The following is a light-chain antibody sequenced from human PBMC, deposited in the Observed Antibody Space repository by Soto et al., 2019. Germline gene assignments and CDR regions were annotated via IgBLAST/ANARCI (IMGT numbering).Light chain of an antibody. Sequence: QAVVTQPPSASGTPGQRVTISCSGSSSNIGRNAVNWYQHLPGTAPKLLIYSNNQRPSGVPDRFSGSKSGTSASLAIRGLQSEDEADYYCAGWDDSLNGWVFGGGTKVTVL. J-gene: IGLJ3*02. V-gene: IGLV1-44*01. CDR1: SSNIGRNA. CDR2: SNN. CDR3: AGWDDSLNGWV.